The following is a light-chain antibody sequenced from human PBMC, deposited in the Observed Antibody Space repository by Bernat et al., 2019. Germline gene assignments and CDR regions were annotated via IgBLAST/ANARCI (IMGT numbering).Light chain of an antibody. CDR3: QAWDGTTDVV. Sequence: SYELTQPPSVSVSPGQTASITCSGDKLGDRYPSWYQQRPGQSPLLVIYQHNKRPSGIPERFSGSTSGNTATLTISGTLAIAEAAYYCQAWDGTTDVVFGGGTKLTVL. CDR1: KLGDRY. J-gene: IGLJ2*01. V-gene: IGLV3-1*01. CDR2: QHN.